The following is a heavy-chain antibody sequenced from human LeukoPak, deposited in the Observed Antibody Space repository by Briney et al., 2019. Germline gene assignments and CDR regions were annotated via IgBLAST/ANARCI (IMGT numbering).Heavy chain of an antibody. CDR3: ARRPNTRGIDY. Sequence: SETLSLTCTVSGDSISRSGYYWAWIRQPPGKGLEWIGSVYHTGTTYSNPSLESRITMSVGSSRSQFSLKLTSVTAADTAVYFCARRPNTRGIDYWGQGSLVTVSS. J-gene: IGHJ4*02. D-gene: IGHD3-10*01. V-gene: IGHV4-39*01. CDR2: VYHTGTT. CDR1: GDSISRSGYY.